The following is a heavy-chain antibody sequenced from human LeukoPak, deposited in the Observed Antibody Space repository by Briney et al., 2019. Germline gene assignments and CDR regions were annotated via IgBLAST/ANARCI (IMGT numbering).Heavy chain of an antibody. CDR1: GYTLTELS. CDR2: FDPEDGET. J-gene: IGHJ3*02. V-gene: IGHV1-24*01. Sequence: ASVKVSCKVSGYTLTELSMHWVRQAPGKGLEWMGGFDPEDGETIYAQKFQGRVTMTEDTSTDTAYMELSSLRSEDTAVYYCATDLMVTFGGVIVVGAFDIWGQGTMVTVSS. D-gene: IGHD3-16*02. CDR3: ATDLMVTFGGVIVVGAFDI.